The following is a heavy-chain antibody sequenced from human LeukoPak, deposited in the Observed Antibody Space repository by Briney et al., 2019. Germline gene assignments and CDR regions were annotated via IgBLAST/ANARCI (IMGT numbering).Heavy chain of an antibody. D-gene: IGHD2-2*01. CDR2: ISSSSSTI. V-gene: IGHV3-48*02. Sequence: GGSLRLSCAASGFTFSSYSMNWVRQAPGKGLEWVSYISSSSSTIYYADSVKGRFTISRDNAKNSLYLQMNSPRDEDTAVYYCARDSPGYCSSTSCSSFDYWGQGTLVTVSS. CDR3: ARDSPGYCSSTSCSSFDY. J-gene: IGHJ4*02. CDR1: GFTFSSYS.